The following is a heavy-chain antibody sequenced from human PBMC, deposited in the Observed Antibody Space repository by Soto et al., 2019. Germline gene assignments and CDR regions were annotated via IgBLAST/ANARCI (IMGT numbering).Heavy chain of an antibody. CDR3: AAGNDY. Sequence: QVQLQESGPGLVKPSETLSLTCTVSGASISSYYWNWIRQSPTKGLEWIGHMYHSGTTKYNPSLRRRVIMSLDTSKNQCSLKLSSVTAADTAIYYCAAGNDYWGQGTLVTVSS. CDR1: GASISSYY. J-gene: IGHJ4*02. D-gene: IGHD6-13*01. CDR2: MYHSGTT. V-gene: IGHV4-59*01.